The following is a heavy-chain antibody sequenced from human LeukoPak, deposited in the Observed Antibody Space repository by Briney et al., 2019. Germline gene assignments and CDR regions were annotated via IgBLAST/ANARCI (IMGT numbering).Heavy chain of an antibody. Sequence: SETLSLTCAVSGGSISSNNWWSWVRQPPGEGLEWIGEVYHSGSTNYNPSLKSRVTISVDKSKNQFSLKLSSVTAADTAVYYCARDHELRLPDYWGQGTLVTVSS. CDR1: GGSISSNNW. V-gene: IGHV4-4*02. CDR3: ARDHELRLPDY. CDR2: VYHSGST. J-gene: IGHJ4*02. D-gene: IGHD3-16*01.